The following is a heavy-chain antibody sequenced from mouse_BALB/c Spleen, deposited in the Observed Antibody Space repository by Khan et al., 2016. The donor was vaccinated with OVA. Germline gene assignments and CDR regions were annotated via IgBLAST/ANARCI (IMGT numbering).Heavy chain of an antibody. V-gene: IGHV2-6-4*01. CDR1: GFSLSRYN. CDR2: IWGGGIT. Sequence: QVQLKQSGPGLVAPSQSLSITCTVSGFSLSRYNIHWVRQPPGKGLEWLGMIWGGGITDYNSVLKSRLSISKDNSKSQVFLKMNSLQTDDTAMYYCARTYYRYDGYYAVDYWGQGTSVTVSS. D-gene: IGHD2-14*01. J-gene: IGHJ4*01. CDR3: ARTYYRYDGYYAVDY.